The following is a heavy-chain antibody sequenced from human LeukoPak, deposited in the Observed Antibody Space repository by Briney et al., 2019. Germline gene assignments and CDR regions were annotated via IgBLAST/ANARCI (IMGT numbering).Heavy chain of an antibody. CDR2: ISGSGGST. J-gene: IGHJ4*02. CDR3: AKGSRGQWLRFDY. Sequence: GGSLRLSCAASGFAFSSYAMSWVRQAPGKGLEWVSAISGSGGSTYYADSVKGRFTISRDNSKNTLYLQMNSLRAEDTAVYYCAKGSRGQWLRFDYWGQGTLVTVSS. V-gene: IGHV3-23*01. CDR1: GFAFSSYA. D-gene: IGHD5-12*01.